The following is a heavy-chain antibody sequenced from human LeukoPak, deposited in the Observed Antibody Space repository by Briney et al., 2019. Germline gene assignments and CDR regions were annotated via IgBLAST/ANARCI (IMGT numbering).Heavy chain of an antibody. V-gene: IGHV4-59*01. CDR3: ASGTSYYDSSGYYSGYFQH. CDR2: IYYSRST. CDR1: GGSISSDD. Sequence: SETLSLTCTVSGGSISSDDWSWIRQPPGKGLEWIGYIYYSRSTNYNPSLKSRVNISVDTSKHQFSLKLSSVTAAATAVYYCASGTSYYDSSGYYSGYFQHWGQGTLVTVSS. J-gene: IGHJ1*01. D-gene: IGHD3-22*01.